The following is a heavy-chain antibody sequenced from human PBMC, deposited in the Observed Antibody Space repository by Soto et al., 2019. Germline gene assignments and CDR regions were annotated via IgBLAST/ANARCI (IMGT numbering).Heavy chain of an antibody. J-gene: IGHJ5*02. CDR1: GGSISSGDYY. Sequence: QVQLQESGPGLVKPSQTLSLTCTVSGGSISSGDYYWSWIRQPPGKGLEWIGYIYYSGSTYYNPSLDSRVTRSVDASKNQFSLKLSSVTAADTAVYYCARGSNCSGGSCYAWNWFDPWGQGTLVTVSS. V-gene: IGHV4-30-4*01. CDR3: ARGSNCSGGSCYAWNWFDP. CDR2: IYYSGST. D-gene: IGHD2-15*01.